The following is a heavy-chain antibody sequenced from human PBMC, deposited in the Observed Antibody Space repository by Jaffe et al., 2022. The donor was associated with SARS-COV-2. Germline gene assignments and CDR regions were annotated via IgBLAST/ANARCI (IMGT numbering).Heavy chain of an antibody. CDR3: ASSAVAGSYGPYYCYGMGV. CDR1: GFTFSSYA. Sequence: EVQLLESGGGLVQPGGSLRLSCAASGFTFSSYAVSWVRQAPGRGLEWVSAISGSGGSTYYADSVKGRFTISRDNSKNTLYLQMNSLRAEDTAVYYCASSAVAGSYGPYYCYGMGVWGQGTTVTVSS. V-gene: IGHV3-23*01. CDR2: ISGSGGST. D-gene: IGHD1-26*01. J-gene: IGHJ6*02.